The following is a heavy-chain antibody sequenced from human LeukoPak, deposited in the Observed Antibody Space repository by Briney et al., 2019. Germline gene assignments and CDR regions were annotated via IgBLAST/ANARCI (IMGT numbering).Heavy chain of an antibody. V-gene: IGHV1-69*05. CDR1: GGTFSSYA. CDR2: IIPIFGTA. Sequence: ASVKVSCKASGGTFSSYAISWVRQAPGQGLEWMGGIIPIFGTANYAQKFQGRVTITTDESTSTAYMELSSLRSEDTAVYYCARSALKYFSSGSYYWGQGTLVTVSS. D-gene: IGHD3-10*01. J-gene: IGHJ4*02. CDR3: ARSALKYFSSGSYY.